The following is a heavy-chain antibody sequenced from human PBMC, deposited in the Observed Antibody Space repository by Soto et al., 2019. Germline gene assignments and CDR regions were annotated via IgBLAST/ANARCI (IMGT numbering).Heavy chain of an antibody. CDR3: AKTFGSNYYYYGMDV. J-gene: IGHJ6*02. CDR1: GFTFSSYA. D-gene: IGHD3-16*01. Sequence: GGSLRLSCAASGFTFSSYAMSWVRQAPGKGLEWVSAISGSGGSTYYADSVKGRFTISRDNSKNTLYLQMNSLRAEDTAVYYCAKTFGSNYYYYGMDVWGQGTTVTVSS. CDR2: ISGSGGST. V-gene: IGHV3-23*01.